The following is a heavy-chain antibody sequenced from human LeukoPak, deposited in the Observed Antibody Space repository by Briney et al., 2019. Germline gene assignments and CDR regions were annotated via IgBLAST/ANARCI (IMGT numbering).Heavy chain of an antibody. Sequence: KSSETLSLTCAVSGYSISSGYYWGWIRQPPGKGLEWIGNIYHSGSTYYNPSLKSRVTISVDTSKNQFSLKLSSVTAADTAVYYCAQQSLRSPDYWGQGTLVTVSS. CDR2: IYHSGST. J-gene: IGHJ4*02. CDR3: AQQSLRSPDY. V-gene: IGHV4-38-2*01. D-gene: IGHD3-16*01. CDR1: GYSISSGYY.